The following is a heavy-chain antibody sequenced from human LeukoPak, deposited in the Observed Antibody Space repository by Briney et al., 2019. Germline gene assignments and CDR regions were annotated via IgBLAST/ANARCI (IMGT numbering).Heavy chain of an antibody. CDR1: GYTFTGYY. V-gene: IGHV1-2*02. CDR3: ARVGYSSSSGKLDY. Sequence: ASVKVSCKASGYTFTGYYMHWVRQAPGQGLEWIGWINPNSGGTNYAQKFQGRVTMTRDTSISTAYMELSRLRSDDTAVYYCARVGYSSSSGKLDYWGQGTLVTVSS. CDR2: INPNSGGT. D-gene: IGHD6-6*01. J-gene: IGHJ4*02.